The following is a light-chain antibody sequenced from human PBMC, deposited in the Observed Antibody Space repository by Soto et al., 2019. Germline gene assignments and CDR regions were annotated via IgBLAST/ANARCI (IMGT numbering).Light chain of an antibody. CDR2: EVS. CDR1: SSDVGGYNF. Sequence: QSVLTQPPSASGSPGQSVTISCTGTSSDVGGYNFVSWYQQHPGKAPKLMIYEVSQRPSGVPARFSGSKSGNTASLTVSGLQAEDEADYYCSSYAGSNNLVFGGGTKLTVL. CDR3: SSYAGSNNLV. J-gene: IGLJ2*01. V-gene: IGLV2-8*01.